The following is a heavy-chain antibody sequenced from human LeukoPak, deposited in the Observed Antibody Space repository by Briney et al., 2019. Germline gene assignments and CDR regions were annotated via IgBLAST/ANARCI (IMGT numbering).Heavy chain of an antibody. J-gene: IGHJ5*02. CDR2: IREERGQE. V-gene: IGHV3-7*03. CDR3: ASLDTAKQPLANH. Sequence: PGGSLRLSCEASGFIFSHFWMSWVRQAPGKGLEWVANIREERGQEYYVDSVKGRFTISKNRAKNSLYLQMNTLRVEDTAMYYCASLDTAKQPLANHWGQGTLVTVSS. CDR1: GFIFSHFW. D-gene: IGHD5-18*01.